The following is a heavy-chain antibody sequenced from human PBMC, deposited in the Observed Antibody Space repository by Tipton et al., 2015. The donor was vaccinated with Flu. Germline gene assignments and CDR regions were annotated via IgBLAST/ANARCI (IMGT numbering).Heavy chain of an antibody. CDR2: VYYSGTA. CDR3: ARAGAHGYTLVQDS. Sequence: LRLSCTVSGGSVRSGSYSWSWIRQPPGKGLEWIGYVYYSGTAKYNPSLTGRVTISVDTSENNFSLKLTAVTAVDTAVYYCARAGAHGYTLVQDSWGQGALVTVSS. J-gene: IGHJ4*02. CDR1: GGSVRSGSYS. D-gene: IGHD5-24*01. V-gene: IGHV4-61*03.